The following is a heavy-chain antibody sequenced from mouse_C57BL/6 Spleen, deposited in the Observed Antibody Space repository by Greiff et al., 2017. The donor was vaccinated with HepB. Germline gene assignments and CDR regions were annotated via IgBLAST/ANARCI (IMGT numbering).Heavy chain of an antibody. D-gene: IGHD1-1*02. CDR3: ARGMPYYYYFDY. V-gene: IGHV1-22*01. CDR1: GYTFTDYN. CDR2: INPNNGGT. Sequence: EVKLQESGPELVKPGASVKMSCKASGYTFTDYNMHWVKQSHGKSLEWIGYINPNNGGTSYNQKFKGKATLTVNKSSSTAYMELRSLTSEDSAVYYCARGMPYYYYFDYWGQGTTLTVSS. J-gene: IGHJ2*01.